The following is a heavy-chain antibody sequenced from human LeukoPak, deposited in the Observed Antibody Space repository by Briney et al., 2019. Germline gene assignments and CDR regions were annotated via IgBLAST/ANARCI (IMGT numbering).Heavy chain of an antibody. V-gene: IGHV4-38-2*02. Sequence: SETLSLTCTVSGYSISSGYYWGWIRQPPGKGLEWIGSIYHSGRTNYNPSLKSRDTISVDKSKNQFSLKLSSVTAADTAVYYCAREESVKGIPYWGQGTLVTVSS. D-gene: IGHD5-18*01. CDR2: IYHSGRT. J-gene: IGHJ4*02. CDR1: GYSISSGYY. CDR3: AREESVKGIPY.